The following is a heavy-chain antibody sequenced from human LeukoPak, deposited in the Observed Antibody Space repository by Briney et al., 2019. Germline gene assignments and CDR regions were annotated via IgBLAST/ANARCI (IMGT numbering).Heavy chain of an antibody. V-gene: IGHV3-30*03. J-gene: IGHJ4*02. CDR2: ISYDGSNK. CDR3: ARDLYDFWSGFGLRPATPPPEDY. D-gene: IGHD3-3*01. Sequence: PGGSLRLSCAASGFTFSSYSMNWVRQAPGKGLEWVAVISYDGSNKYYADSVKGRFTISRDNSKNTLYLQMNSLRAEDTAVYYCARDLYDFWSGFGLRPATPPPEDYWGQGTLVTVSS. CDR1: GFTFSSYS.